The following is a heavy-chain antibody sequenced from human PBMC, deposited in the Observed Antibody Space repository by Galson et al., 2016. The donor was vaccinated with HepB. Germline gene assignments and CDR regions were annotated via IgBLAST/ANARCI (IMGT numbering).Heavy chain of an antibody. D-gene: IGHD3-16*01. J-gene: IGHJ4*02. CDR2: ISAYNGNT. CDR1: GYTFVTYG. V-gene: IGHV1-18*04. Sequence: SVKVSCKASGYTFVTYGISLVRQAPGQGLEWMGWISAYNGNTKYAQNFQDRVSMTRDTSTNTAYMELRSLRSDDTAVYYCARGSSFDYWGQGTLVTVSS. CDR3: ARGSSFDY.